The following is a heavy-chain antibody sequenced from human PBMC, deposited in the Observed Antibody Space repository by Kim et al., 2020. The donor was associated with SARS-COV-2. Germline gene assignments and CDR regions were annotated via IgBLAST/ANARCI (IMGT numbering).Heavy chain of an antibody. CDR2: IYPGDSDT. CDR1: GYSFTSYW. V-gene: IGHV5-51*01. Sequence: GESLKISCKGSGYSFTSYWIGWVRQMPGKGLEWIGIIYPGDSDTRYSPSFQGQVTISADKSISTAYLQWSSLKASDTAMYDCARHAHCSGGSCYDYYGMDVWGQGTTVTVSS. CDR3: ARHAHCSGGSCYDYYGMDV. D-gene: IGHD2-15*01. J-gene: IGHJ6*02.